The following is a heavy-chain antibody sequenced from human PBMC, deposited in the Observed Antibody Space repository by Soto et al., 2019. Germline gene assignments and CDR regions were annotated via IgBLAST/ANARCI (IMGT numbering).Heavy chain of an antibody. V-gene: IGHV3-23*01. CDR3: AKDLEVITYYFDY. J-gene: IGHJ4*02. Sequence: GSLRLSCAASGFTFSCYAMGWVRQAPGKGLDWVSAISGSGGSTYYADSVKGRFTISRDNSKNTLYLQMNSLRAEDTAVYYCAKDLEVITYYFDYWGQGTLVTVSA. D-gene: IGHD3-16*01. CDR1: GFTFSCYA. CDR2: ISGSGGST.